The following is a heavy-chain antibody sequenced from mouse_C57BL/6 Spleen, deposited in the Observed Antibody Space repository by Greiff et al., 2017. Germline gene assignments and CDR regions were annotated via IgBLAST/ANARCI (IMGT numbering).Heavy chain of an antibody. CDR2: INPNNGGT. Sequence: EVQLQQSGPELVKPGASVKIPCKASGYTFTDYNMDWVKQSHGKSLEWIGDINPNNGGTIYNQKFKGKATLTVDKSSNTAYMALRSLTSEDTAVYYCARSGYDGPYAMDYWGQGTSVTVSS. CDR1: GYTFTDYN. D-gene: IGHD1-2*01. CDR3: ARSGYDGPYAMDY. J-gene: IGHJ4*01. V-gene: IGHV1-18*01.